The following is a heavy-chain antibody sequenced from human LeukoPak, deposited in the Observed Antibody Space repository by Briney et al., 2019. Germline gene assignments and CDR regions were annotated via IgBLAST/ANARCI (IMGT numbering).Heavy chain of an antibody. D-gene: IGHD3-22*01. J-gene: IGHJ5*02. CDR3: AKGGSGYFADL. CDR1: GFIFNNYG. Sequence: GGSLRLSCAASGFIFNNYGLIWVRQAPGKGLQWVAAIINDGGGTTYADFVKGRFTISRDNSKNTLFLQMSSLRAEDTALYYCAKGGSGYFADLWGQGTLVTVSS. V-gene: IGHV3-23*01. CDR2: IINDGGGT.